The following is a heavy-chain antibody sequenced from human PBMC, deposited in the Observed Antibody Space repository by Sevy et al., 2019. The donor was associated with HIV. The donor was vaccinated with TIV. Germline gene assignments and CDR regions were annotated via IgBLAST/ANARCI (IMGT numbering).Heavy chain of an antibody. V-gene: IGHV3-53*01. Sequence: GGSLRLSCAASGFTVSSNYMSWVRQAPGKGLEWVSVIYSGGSTYYADSVKGRFTISRDNSKNTLYLQMNSLRAEDTAVYYCAGDEGGYYYAFDIWGQGTMVTVSS. CDR1: GFTVSSNY. J-gene: IGHJ3*02. D-gene: IGHD2-15*01. CDR2: IYSGGST. CDR3: AGDEGGYYYAFDI.